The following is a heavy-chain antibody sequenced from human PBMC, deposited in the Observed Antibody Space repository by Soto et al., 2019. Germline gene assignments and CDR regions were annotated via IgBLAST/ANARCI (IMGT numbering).Heavy chain of an antibody. CDR2: ISGSGRST. CDR3: AKHTLYSDSWYEDY. D-gene: IGHD6-13*01. V-gene: IGHV3-23*01. CDR1: GFSFSSCA. Sequence: EVQLLESGGGLIQHGGSLRLSCAASGFSFSSCAMSWVREAPGKGLEWVSVISGSGRSTDYADSVKGRFTISRDNSKNTVYLQMNSLRAEDTAVYYCAKHTLYSDSWYEDYWGQGTLVTVSS. J-gene: IGHJ4*02.